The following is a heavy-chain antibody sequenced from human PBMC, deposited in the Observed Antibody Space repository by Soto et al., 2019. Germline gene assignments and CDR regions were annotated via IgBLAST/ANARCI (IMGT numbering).Heavy chain of an antibody. CDR1: GGSFSGYY. CDR3: ASVRVSRYYYYYYGMDV. D-gene: IGHD2-8*01. Sequence: QVQLQQWGAGLLKPSETLSLTCAVYGGSFSGYYWSWIRQPPGKGLEWIGEINHSGSTNYNPSLKSRVTISVDTSKNPFSLKLSSVTAADTAVYYCASVRVSRYYYYYYGMDVWGQGTTVTVSS. CDR2: INHSGST. V-gene: IGHV4-34*01. J-gene: IGHJ6*02.